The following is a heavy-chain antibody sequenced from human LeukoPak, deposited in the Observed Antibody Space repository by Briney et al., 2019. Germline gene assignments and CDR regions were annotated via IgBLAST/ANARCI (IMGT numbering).Heavy chain of an antibody. CDR1: GYTFTSYA. D-gene: IGHD4-23*01. CDR3: ARVDGGNTYFDY. CDR2: IIPIFGTA. Sequence: SVKVSCKASGYTFTSYAMNWVRQAPGQGLEWMGGIIPIFGTANYAQKFQGRVTITADESTSTAYMELSSLRSEDTAVYYCARVDGGNTYFDYWGQGTLVTVSS. V-gene: IGHV1-69*13. J-gene: IGHJ4*02.